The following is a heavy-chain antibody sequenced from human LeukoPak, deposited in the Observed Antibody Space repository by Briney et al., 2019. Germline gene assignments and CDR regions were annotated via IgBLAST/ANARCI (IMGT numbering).Heavy chain of an antibody. D-gene: IGHD5-18*01. CDR2: IYYSGST. CDR3: ARSRGGYNYGLKFFDS. J-gene: IGHJ4*02. V-gene: IGHV4-39*01. Sequence: SETLSLTCTVSGVSISSSTYYWGWIRQPPGEGLEWIGSIYYSGSTYYNVSLKSRVAIFIDTSKNEASLKMDSVTAADTAVYYCARSRGGYNYGLKFFDSWGQGTLVTVSS. CDR1: GVSISSSTYY.